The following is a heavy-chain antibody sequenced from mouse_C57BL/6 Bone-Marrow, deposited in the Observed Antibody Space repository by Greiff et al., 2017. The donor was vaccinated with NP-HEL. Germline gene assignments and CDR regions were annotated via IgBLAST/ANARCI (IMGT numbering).Heavy chain of an antibody. V-gene: IGHV1-69*01. CDR1: GYTFTSYW. Sequence: QVQLQQPGAELVMPGASVKLSCKASGYTFTSYWMHWVKQRPGQGLEWIGEIDPYDSYTNYNQKFKGKSTLTVDKSSSTAYMQLSSLTSEDSAVYDGARGLSYFLIDFDYWGQGTTLTVSS. CDR2: IDPYDSYT. J-gene: IGHJ2*01. D-gene: IGHD3-1*01. CDR3: ARGLSYFLIDFDY.